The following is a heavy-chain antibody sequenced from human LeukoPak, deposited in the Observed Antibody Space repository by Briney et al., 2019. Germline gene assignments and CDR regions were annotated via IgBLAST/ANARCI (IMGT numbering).Heavy chain of an antibody. CDR1: GFTFSTYG. J-gene: IGHJ4*02. CDR3: AKEIGAYRLFDY. Sequence: QPGGSLRLSCAGSGFTFSTYGMSWVRQAPNKGLEWVSVMSGSGDNTYYADSVKGRFTISRDNSKNTLYLQMNSLRAEDTAVYYCAKEIGAYRLFDYWGQGTLVTVSS. V-gene: IGHV3-23*01. CDR2: MSGSGDNT. D-gene: IGHD4/OR15-4a*01.